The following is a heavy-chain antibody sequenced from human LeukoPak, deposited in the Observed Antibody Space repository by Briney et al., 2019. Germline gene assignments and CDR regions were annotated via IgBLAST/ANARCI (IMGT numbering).Heavy chain of an antibody. CDR3: AKENCRGRCYEDYFDY. CDR1: GFTFSSSG. Sequence: GGSLRLSCAASGFTFSSSGMHWVRQAPGKGLEWVAVISYDGSKKYYADSVKGRFTISGDNSKNTLSLQVDSLRAEDTAVYYCAKENCRGRCYEDYFDYWGQGTLVTVSS. D-gene: IGHD2-15*01. CDR2: ISYDGSKK. V-gene: IGHV3-30*18. J-gene: IGHJ4*02.